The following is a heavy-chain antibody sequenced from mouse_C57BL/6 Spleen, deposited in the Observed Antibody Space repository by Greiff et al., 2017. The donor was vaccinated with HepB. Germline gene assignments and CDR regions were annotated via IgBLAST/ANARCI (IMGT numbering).Heavy chain of an antibody. CDR1: GYSITSGYY. V-gene: IGHV3-6*01. J-gene: IGHJ2*01. CDR3: ARVIYYYGSS. Sequence: EVQLMESGPGLVKPSQSLSLTCSVTGYSITSGYYWNWIRQFPGNKLEWMGYISYDGSNNYNPSLKNRISITRDTSKNQFFLKLNSVTTEDTATYYCARVIYYYGSSWGQGTTLTVSS. CDR2: ISYDGSN. D-gene: IGHD1-1*01.